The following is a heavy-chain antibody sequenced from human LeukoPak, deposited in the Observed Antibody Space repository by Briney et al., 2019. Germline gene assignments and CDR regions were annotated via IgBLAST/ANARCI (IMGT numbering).Heavy chain of an antibody. CDR1: GFTFSSYS. V-gene: IGHV3-21*01. J-gene: IGHJ3*02. Sequence: GGSLRLSCAASGFTFSSYSMNWVRQAPGKGLEWVSSISSSSSYIYYADSVKGRFTISRDNAKNSLYLQMNSLRAEDTAGYYCASDYGDHDAFDIWGQGTMVTVSS. CDR3: ASDYGDHDAFDI. CDR2: ISSSSSYI. D-gene: IGHD4-17*01.